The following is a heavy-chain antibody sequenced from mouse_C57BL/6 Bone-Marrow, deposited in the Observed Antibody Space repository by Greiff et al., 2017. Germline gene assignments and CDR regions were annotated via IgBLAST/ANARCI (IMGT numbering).Heavy chain of an antibody. Sequence: EVQLQESGAELVRPGASVKLSCTASGFNIKDDYMHWVKQRPEQGLEWIGWIDPENGDTEYASKFQGKATITADTSSDTAYLQLSSLTSEDTAVYYCTPYYYDGWGQGTTLTGSS. J-gene: IGHJ2*01. CDR1: GFNIKDDY. V-gene: IGHV14-4*01. CDR3: TPYYYDG. CDR2: IDPENGDT.